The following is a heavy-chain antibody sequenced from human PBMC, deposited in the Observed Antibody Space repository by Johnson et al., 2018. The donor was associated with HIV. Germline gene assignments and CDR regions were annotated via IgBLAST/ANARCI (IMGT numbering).Heavy chain of an antibody. D-gene: IGHD4-17*01. J-gene: IGHJ3*01. CDR3: AKEGIIPTAASVGPPVDLDF. CDR1: GFTFSNYA. CDR2: ISSSGGGT. Sequence: VQLVESGGGLVQPGGSLRLSCAASGFTFSNYAMTWVRHVAGKGLEWVSAISSSGGGTYYAASVEGRFAISRDNSKNILYLQMNILRAEDTALYYCAKEGIIPTAASVGPPVDLDFWGQGTTVTVSS. V-gene: IGHV3-23*04.